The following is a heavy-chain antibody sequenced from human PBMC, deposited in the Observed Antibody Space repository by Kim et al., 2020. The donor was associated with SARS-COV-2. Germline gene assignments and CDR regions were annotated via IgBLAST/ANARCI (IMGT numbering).Heavy chain of an antibody. D-gene: IGHD3-22*01. CDR1: GGTFGTYT. J-gene: IGHJ4*02. V-gene: IGHV1-69*13. CDR3: AKKGIVGPLDY. CDR2: IIPIFGTP. Sequence: SVKVSCKASGGTFGTYTINWVRQAPGQGLEWMGGIIPIFGTPDYAQNFQGRVTLSADESTKTAYMELSSLRAEDTAVYYCAKKGIVGPLDYWGQGTLVTVSS.